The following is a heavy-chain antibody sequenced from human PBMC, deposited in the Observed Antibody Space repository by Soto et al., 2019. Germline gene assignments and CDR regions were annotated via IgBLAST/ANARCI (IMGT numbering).Heavy chain of an antibody. CDR1: GFTFSDYN. CDR3: AREGYDSSGYYEHFDF. J-gene: IGHJ4*02. Sequence: EVHLVESGGDVVQPGGSLRLTCAASGFTFSDYNMNWVRQAPGKGPEWISFISGSGDTIYYADSVKGRFTISRDHAKTSLSLHMKNLRDEDTAVYYCAREGYDSSGYYEHFDFWGQGSLVTVSS. D-gene: IGHD3-22*01. V-gene: IGHV3-48*02. CDR2: ISGSGDTI.